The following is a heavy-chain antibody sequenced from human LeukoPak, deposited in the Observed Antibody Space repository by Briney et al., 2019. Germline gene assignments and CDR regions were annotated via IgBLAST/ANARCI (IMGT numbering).Heavy chain of an antibody. Sequence: PGGSLRLSCAASGFTFSNAWLNWVRQAPGKGLEWFGHIKSKTDGGTTDYAAPVKGRFTISRDDSKNTLFLQMNSLKTEDTAVYYCTLPWGSGSYYDYWGQGTLVTVSS. V-gene: IGHV3-15*01. D-gene: IGHD3-10*01. J-gene: IGHJ4*02. CDR2: IKSKTDGGTT. CDR3: TLPWGSGSYYDY. CDR1: GFTFSNAW.